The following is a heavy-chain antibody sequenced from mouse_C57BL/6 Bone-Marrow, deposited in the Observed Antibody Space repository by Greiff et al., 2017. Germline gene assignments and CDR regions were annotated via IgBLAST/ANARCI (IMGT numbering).Heavy chain of an antibody. Sequence: EVQLQQSGAGLVGPGASVTLSCTASGFNIKDDYMHWVQQRPEQGLEWIGWIDPEDGATEYALKFQGKATITADPASNTAYRQLSSLTSEDTAVYYGTVVVFDYWGQGTTLTVSS. CDR3: TVVVFDY. V-gene: IGHV14-4*01. J-gene: IGHJ2*01. CDR2: IDPEDGAT. D-gene: IGHD1-1*01. CDR1: GFNIKDDY.